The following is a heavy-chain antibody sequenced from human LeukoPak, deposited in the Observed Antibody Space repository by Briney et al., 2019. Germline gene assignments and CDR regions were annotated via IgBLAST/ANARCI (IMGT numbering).Heavy chain of an antibody. CDR3: GRKDLKTPMVLLDV. Sequence: PGASLRLSCVASGFSLSGYAMSWVRQAPGKGLEWVSHIGTSGPGTFYADSVKGRFTISRDNSENTLYLQMNSLRDEDTAVYYCGRKDLKTPMVLLDVWGQGTTVIVPS. V-gene: IGHV3-23*01. D-gene: IGHD5-18*01. J-gene: IGHJ6*02. CDR2: IGTSGPGT. CDR1: GFSLSGYA.